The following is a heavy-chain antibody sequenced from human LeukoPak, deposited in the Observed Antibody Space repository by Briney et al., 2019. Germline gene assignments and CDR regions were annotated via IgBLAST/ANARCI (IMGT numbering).Heavy chain of an antibody. D-gene: IGHD6-25*01. V-gene: IGHV3-7*01. CDR3: ARIAATSRSLNYYFYYMDV. CDR1: GFTFSDYW. Sequence: GGSLRLSGGVLGFTFSDYWMSWFPQAPGKGLEGGANIKRDGSEEYYVDSVKGRFTISRDNARNSLFLQMNSLRAEDTAVYYCARIAATSRSLNYYFYYMDVWGKGTTVTVSS. CDR2: IKRDGSEE. J-gene: IGHJ6*03.